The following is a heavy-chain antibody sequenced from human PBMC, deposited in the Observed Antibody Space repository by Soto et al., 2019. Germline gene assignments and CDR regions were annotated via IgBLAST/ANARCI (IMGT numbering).Heavy chain of an antibody. D-gene: IGHD6-6*01. Sequence: QVQLVQSGAEVTKPGSSVKVSCKASGGTFSSYAISWVRQAPGPGLEWMGGIIPIFGTANYAQKFQGRVTIIADESTSRAYMDLSSLSSEDKAVYYCASGIAARQSYDYYGMDVCGQGTTGTVSS. CDR3: ASGIAARQSYDYYGMDV. J-gene: IGHJ6*02. V-gene: IGHV1-69*01. CDR2: IIPIFGTA. CDR1: GGTFSSYA.